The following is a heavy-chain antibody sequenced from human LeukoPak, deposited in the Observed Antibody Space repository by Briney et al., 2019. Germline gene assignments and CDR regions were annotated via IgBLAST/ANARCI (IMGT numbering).Heavy chain of an antibody. CDR2: ISGSGGST. CDR3: AKLSMGYDSSGYYYDFDY. CDR1: GFTFSSYA. V-gene: IGHV3-23*01. D-gene: IGHD3-22*01. Sequence: GGSLRLSCAASGFTFSSYAMSWVRQAPGTGLEWVSAISGSGGSTYYAESVKGRFTISRDNSKNTLYLQMNSLKAEDTAVYYCAKLSMGYDSSGYYYDFDYWGQGTLVTVSS. J-gene: IGHJ4*02.